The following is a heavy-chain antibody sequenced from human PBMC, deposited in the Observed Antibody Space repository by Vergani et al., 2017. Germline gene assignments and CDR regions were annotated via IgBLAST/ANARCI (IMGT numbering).Heavy chain of an antibody. V-gene: IGHV3-21*01. CDR1: GGSISSSS. D-gene: IGHD2-15*01. Sequence: LQLQESGPGLVKPSETLSLTCTVSGGSISSSSYYWGWIRQPPGKGLEWVSSISSSSSYIYYADSVKGRFTISRDNAKNSLYLQMNSLRAEDTAVYYCARSLEGRCSGGSCYTDYYYYYGMDVWGQGTTVTVSS. J-gene: IGHJ6*02. CDR2: ISSSSSYI. CDR3: ARSLEGRCSGGSCYTDYYYYYGMDV.